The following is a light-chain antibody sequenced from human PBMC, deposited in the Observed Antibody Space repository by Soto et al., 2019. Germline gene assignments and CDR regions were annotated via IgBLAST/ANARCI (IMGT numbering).Light chain of an antibody. J-gene: IGLJ2*01. CDR1: SDYSKYK. Sequence: QAVVTQPPSASASLGASVTLTCTLNSDYSKYKVDWYEQRPGKGPRFVMRVGTGGIEGSKGDGIPDRFSVLGSGLNRYLTIKNIQEEDESDYHCGADHGSGSNFVVVFGGGTKLTVL. V-gene: IGLV9-49*01. CDR2: VGTGGIEG. CDR3: GADHGSGSNFVVV.